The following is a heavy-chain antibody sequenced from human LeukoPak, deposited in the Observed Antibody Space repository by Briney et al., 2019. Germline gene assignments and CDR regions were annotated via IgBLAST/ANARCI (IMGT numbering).Heavy chain of an antibody. V-gene: IGHV1-2*02. CDR1: GYTLTGYY. Sequence: ASVKVSCKASGYTLTGYYMHWVRQAPGQGLEWMGWINPNSGGTNYAQKFQGRVTMTRDTSISTACMELSRLRSDDTAVYYCARGAGELFKNWFDPWGQGTLVTVSS. J-gene: IGHJ5*02. CDR2: INPNSGGT. CDR3: ARGAGELFKNWFDP. D-gene: IGHD3-10*01.